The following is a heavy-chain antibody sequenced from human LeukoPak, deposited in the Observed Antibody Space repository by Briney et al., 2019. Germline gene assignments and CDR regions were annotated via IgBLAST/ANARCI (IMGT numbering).Heavy chain of an antibody. CDR1: GGSFSGYY. CDR3: ARGLRQPRHYYYYMDV. V-gene: IGHV4-34*01. Sequence: SVTLSLTCAVYGGSFSGYYWSWIRQPPGKGREWIGEINHSGSTNYNPSLKSRVTISVDTSKNKISLKLSSVTAADTAVYYCARGLRQPRHYYYYMDVWGKGTTVTVSS. CDR2: INHSGST. D-gene: IGHD1-1*01. J-gene: IGHJ6*03.